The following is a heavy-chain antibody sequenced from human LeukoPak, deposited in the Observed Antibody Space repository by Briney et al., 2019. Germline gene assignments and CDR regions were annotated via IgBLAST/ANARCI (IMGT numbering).Heavy chain of an antibody. V-gene: IGHV3-23*01. J-gene: IGHJ6*03. CDR3: ARLGRYYYYMDV. D-gene: IGHD4-11*01. Sequence: PGGCLRLSCAASGFTFSSYAMSWVRQAPGKGLEWVSAISGSGGSTYYADSVKGRFTISRDNSKNTLYLQMNTLRAEDTAVYYCARLGRYYYYMDVWGKGTPVTDSS. CDR1: GFTFSSYA. CDR2: ISGSGGST.